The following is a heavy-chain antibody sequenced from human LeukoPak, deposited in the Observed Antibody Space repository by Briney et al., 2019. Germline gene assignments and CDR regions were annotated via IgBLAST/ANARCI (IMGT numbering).Heavy chain of an antibody. V-gene: IGHV1-2*02. Sequence: ASVRVSCKASGYSFTGHFMHWVRQAPGQGLEWVGWINPNSSDTKYAQNFQGRVTMTRDTSISTAYMELRFDDTAVYYCVRGRPPNADIVSKLFDYWGQGTLVTVSS. D-gene: IGHD5/OR15-5a*01. CDR1: GYSFTGHF. CDR2: INPNSSDT. CDR3: VRGRPPNADIVSKLFDY. J-gene: IGHJ4*02.